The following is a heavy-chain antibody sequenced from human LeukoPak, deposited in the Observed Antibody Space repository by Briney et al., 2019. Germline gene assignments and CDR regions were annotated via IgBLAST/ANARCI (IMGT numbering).Heavy chain of an antibody. CDR2: INPNSGGT. J-gene: IGHJ4*02. Sequence: ASVKVSCKASGYTFTGYYMHWVRQAPGQGLEWMVWINPNSGGTNYAQKFQGRVTMTRDTSISTDYMELSRLRSDDTAVYYCARVYSGYFYYFDYWGQGTLVTVSS. CDR1: GYTFTGYY. D-gene: IGHD5-12*01. V-gene: IGHV1-2*02. CDR3: ARVYSGYFYYFDY.